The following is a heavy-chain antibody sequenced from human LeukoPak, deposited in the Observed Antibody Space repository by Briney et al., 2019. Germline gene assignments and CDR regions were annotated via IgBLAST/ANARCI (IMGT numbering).Heavy chain of an antibody. CDR2: INPNSGGT. J-gene: IGHJ4*02. Sequence: EASVKASCKASGYTFTGYYMHWVRQAPGQGLEWMGWINPNSGGTNYAQKFQGRVTMTRDTSISTAYMELSRLRSDDTAVYYCARGSWLEMYYFDYWGQGTLVTVSS. CDR3: ARGSWLEMYYFDY. D-gene: IGHD5-24*01. CDR1: GYTFTGYY. V-gene: IGHV1-2*02.